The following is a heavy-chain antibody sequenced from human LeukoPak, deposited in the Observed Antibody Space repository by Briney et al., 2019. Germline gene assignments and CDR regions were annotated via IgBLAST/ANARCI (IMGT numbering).Heavy chain of an antibody. Sequence: ASVKVSCKVSGYTLTALSMHSVRQAPGKGLEWMGGFDPEDGETIYAQKFQGRVTMTEDTSTDTAYMELSSLRSEDTPVYYCATTPRGGSYYFDYWGQGTLVTVSS. D-gene: IGHD1-26*01. CDR2: FDPEDGET. V-gene: IGHV1-24*01. CDR1: GYTLTALS. J-gene: IGHJ4*02. CDR3: ATTPRGGSYYFDY.